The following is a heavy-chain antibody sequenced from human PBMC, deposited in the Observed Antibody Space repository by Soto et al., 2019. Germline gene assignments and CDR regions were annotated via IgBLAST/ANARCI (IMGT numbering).Heavy chain of an antibody. Sequence: QLQLQESGPGLVKPSETLSLTCSVSGGSITSNANYWAWFRQPPGRGLEWIGSIYYDGSTYYNPSLKYRATISADTSKNQFSLKVSSVTAADTAVYYCARPQTYNKYGESFYGVDGWGQGTTVTVS. V-gene: IGHV4-39*01. D-gene: IGHD1-20*01. CDR2: IYYDGST. CDR3: ARPQTYNKYGESFYGVDG. CDR1: GGSITSNANY. J-gene: IGHJ6*02.